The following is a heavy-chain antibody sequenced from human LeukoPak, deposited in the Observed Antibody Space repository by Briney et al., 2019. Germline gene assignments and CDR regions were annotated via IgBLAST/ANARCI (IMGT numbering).Heavy chain of an antibody. Sequence: SETLSLTCTVSGGSISSYYWSWIRQPPGKGLEWIGYIYTSGSTNYNPSLKSRVTISVDTSKNQFSLKLSSVTAADTAVYYCARSNRYYYYMDVWGKGTTVTVSS. CDR1: GGSISSYY. V-gene: IGHV4-4*09. CDR3: ARSNRYYYYMDV. D-gene: IGHD1-14*01. J-gene: IGHJ6*03. CDR2: IYTSGST.